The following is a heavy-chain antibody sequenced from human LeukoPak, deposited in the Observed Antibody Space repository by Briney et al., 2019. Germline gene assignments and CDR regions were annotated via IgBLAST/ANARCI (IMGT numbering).Heavy chain of an antibody. Sequence: QSGGSLRLSCAASGFTFSSYSMNWVRQAPGKGLEWVSYITNTGTTIYYADSVKGRFTISRDNSKNTLYLQMNSLRAEDTAVYYCAKAKAEKWELLGYHMDVWGKGTTVTVSS. D-gene: IGHD1-26*01. J-gene: IGHJ6*03. CDR2: ITNTGTTI. CDR3: AKAKAEKWELLGYHMDV. CDR1: GFTFSSYS. V-gene: IGHV3-48*01.